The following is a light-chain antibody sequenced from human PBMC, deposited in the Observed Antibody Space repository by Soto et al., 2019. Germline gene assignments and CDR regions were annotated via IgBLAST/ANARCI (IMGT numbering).Light chain of an antibody. J-gene: IGLJ1*01. Sequence: QSALTQTASVSGSPGQSITMSCTGTSSDVGGYNFVSWYQQHPGKAPKLIVHEVANRLSGVSGRFSGSKSGNTAFLTISGLQAEDEAVYYCSSYRSGGTFVFGSGTKLTVL. CDR2: EVA. CDR1: SSDVGGYNF. V-gene: IGLV2-14*03. CDR3: SSYRSGGTFV.